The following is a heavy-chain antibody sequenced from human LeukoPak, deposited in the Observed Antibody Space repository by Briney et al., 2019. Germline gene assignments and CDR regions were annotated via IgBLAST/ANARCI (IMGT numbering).Heavy chain of an antibody. D-gene: IGHD3-22*01. V-gene: IGHV3-30*04. Sequence: GGSLRLSCVASGFTLNNFAMHWVRQAPGKGLKWVAVISFDGNNKYYADSVKGRFTVSRDSSKNTLYLQMNSLRPEDTAVYYCARGFLDDYDSSGHYFPYYFDYWGQGTLVTVSS. CDR3: ARGFLDDYDSSGHYFPYYFDY. J-gene: IGHJ4*02. CDR2: ISFDGNNK. CDR1: GFTLNNFA.